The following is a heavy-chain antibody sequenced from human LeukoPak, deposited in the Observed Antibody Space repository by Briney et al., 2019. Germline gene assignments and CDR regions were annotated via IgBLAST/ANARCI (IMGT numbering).Heavy chain of an antibody. CDR2: ISVSGDET. V-gene: IGHV3-23*01. CDR3: AKSYSSGSRWDY. J-gene: IGHJ4*02. CDR1: GFTFSTYA. D-gene: IGHD3-10*01. Sequence: GSLRLSCAASGFTFSTYALTWVRQAPGQGLEWVSGISVSGDETYYADSVRGRFTISRDNSKNRLYLQMNSLRAEDTAVYYCAKSYSSGSRWDYWGQGTLVTVSS.